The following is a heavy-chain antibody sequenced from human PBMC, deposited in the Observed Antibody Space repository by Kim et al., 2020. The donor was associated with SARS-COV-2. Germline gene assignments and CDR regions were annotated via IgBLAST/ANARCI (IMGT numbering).Heavy chain of an antibody. V-gene: IGHV3-21*01. Sequence: DSVKGRFTSSRDNAKNSLYLQMNSLRAEDTAVYYCARDQTPSIAARPPDYWGQGTLVTVSS. J-gene: IGHJ4*02. D-gene: IGHD6-6*01. CDR3: ARDQTPSIAARPPDY.